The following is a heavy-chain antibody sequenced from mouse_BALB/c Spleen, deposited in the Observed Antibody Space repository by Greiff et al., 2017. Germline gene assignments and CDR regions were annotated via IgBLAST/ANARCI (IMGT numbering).Heavy chain of an antibody. J-gene: IGHJ3*01. CDR1: GFTFSSFG. V-gene: IGHV5-17*02. CDR3: ARGNDGYYAWFAY. D-gene: IGHD2-3*01. Sequence: EVQVVESGGGLVQPGGSRKLSCAASGFTFSSFGMHWVRQAPEKGLEWVAYISSGSSTIYYADTVKGRFTISRDNPKNTLFLQMTSLRSEDTAMYYCARGNDGYYAWFAYWGQGTLVTVSA. CDR2: ISSGSSTI.